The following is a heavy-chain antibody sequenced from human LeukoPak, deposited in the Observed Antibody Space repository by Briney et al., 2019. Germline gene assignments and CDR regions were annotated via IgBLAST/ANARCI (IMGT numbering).Heavy chain of an antibody. CDR1: GYTFTNSG. V-gene: IGHV7-4-1*02. CDR3: AKEGSGSSLEY. D-gene: IGHD6-6*01. CDR2: INPNTGNP. Sequence: ASVKVSCKASGYTFTNSGLNWVRQAPGQGLEWMGWINPNTGNPTYAQGFAGRFVFSLDTSVSATYLQISSLKAEDTAMYYCAKEGSGSSLEYWGQGTLVTVSS. J-gene: IGHJ4*02.